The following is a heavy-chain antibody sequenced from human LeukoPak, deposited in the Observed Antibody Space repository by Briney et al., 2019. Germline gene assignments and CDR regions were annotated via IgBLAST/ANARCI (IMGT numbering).Heavy chain of an antibody. J-gene: IGHJ4*02. CDR2: IIQSGST. D-gene: IGHD5-18*01. CDR1: GGSFSGYY. CDR3: ARKESAMATASDY. Sequence: SETLSLTCAVYGGSFSGYYWSWIRQPPGKGLEWIGEIIQSGSTNYNPSLESRVTISVDTSKNQFSLKLSSVTAADTAVYYCARKESAMATASDYWGQGTLVTVST. V-gene: IGHV4-34*12.